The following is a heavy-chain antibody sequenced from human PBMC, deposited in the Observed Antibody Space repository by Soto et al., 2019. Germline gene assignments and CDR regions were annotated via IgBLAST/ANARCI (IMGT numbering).Heavy chain of an antibody. D-gene: IGHD1-26*01. CDR3: VRVGSGSYSWRDP. J-gene: IGHJ5*02. Sequence: EVQLEESGGDLVQPGGSLRLSCTASGFIFSSYWVHWVRQAPGKGLVWVSRINTDGGTTTYAESGKGRFTISRDNARNTMYLQMNSLRPEDTALYYCVRVGSGSYSWRDPWGQGTLVTVSS. CDR2: INTDGGTT. V-gene: IGHV3-74*01. CDR1: GFIFSSYW.